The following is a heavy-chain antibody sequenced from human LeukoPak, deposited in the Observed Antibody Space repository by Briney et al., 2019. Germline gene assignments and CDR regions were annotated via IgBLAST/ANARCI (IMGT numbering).Heavy chain of an antibody. Sequence: GGSLRLSCAASGFTFSSYAMSWVRQAPGKGLEWVSYISSSGSTIYYADSVKGRFTISRDNAKNSLYLQMNSLRAEDTAVYYCASPSYDILTGYSRGDAFDIWGQGTMVTVSS. D-gene: IGHD3-9*01. CDR2: ISSSGSTI. CDR3: ASPSYDILTGYSRGDAFDI. CDR1: GFTFSSYA. V-gene: IGHV3-48*04. J-gene: IGHJ3*02.